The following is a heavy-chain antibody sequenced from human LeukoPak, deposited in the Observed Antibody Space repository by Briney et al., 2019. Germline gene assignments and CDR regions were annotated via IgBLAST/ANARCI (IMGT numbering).Heavy chain of an antibody. Sequence: GSLRLSCAASGFTFDDYGMSWVRQAPGKGLEWVSGINWNGGSTGYADSVKGRFTISRDNAKNSLYLQMNSLRAEDTALYYCAREVVVAAPYYYYYMDVWGKGTTVTVSS. CDR3: AREVVVAAPYYYYYMDV. J-gene: IGHJ6*03. CDR2: INWNGGST. V-gene: IGHV3-20*04. CDR1: GFTFDDYG. D-gene: IGHD2-15*01.